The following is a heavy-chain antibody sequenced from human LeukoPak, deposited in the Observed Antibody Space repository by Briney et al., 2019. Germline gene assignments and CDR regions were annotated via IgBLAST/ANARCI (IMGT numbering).Heavy chain of an antibody. J-gene: IGHJ4*02. D-gene: IGHD3-16*01. CDR1: GFTVNNNY. Sequence: GSLRLSCAASGFTVNNNYISWVRQPPGKGLEWIGEINHSGSTNYNPSLKSRVTISVDTSKNQFSLKLSSVTAADTAVYYCARGCYYDYVWGSYEGYWGQGTLVTVSS. V-gene: IGHV4-34*01. CDR3: ARGCYYDYVWGSYEGY. CDR2: INHSGST.